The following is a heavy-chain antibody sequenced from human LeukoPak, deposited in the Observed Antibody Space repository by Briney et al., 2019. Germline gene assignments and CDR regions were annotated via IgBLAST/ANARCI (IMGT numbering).Heavy chain of an antibody. CDR3: ARSYYYDYRQIDY. CDR2: IYYSGST. V-gene: IGHV4-39*01. J-gene: IGHJ4*02. CDR1: GDSISTSSYY. Sequence: SETLSLTCTVSGDSISTSSYYWGWIRQPPGKGLGWLGSIYYSGSTYYNPSLKSRVTISVDTSKNQFSLNLYSVTAADAAVFYCARSYYYDYRQIDYWGQGTLVTVSS. D-gene: IGHD3-22*01.